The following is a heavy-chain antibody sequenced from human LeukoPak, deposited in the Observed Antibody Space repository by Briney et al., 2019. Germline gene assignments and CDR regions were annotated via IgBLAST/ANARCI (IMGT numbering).Heavy chain of an antibody. D-gene: IGHD4-17*01. CDR2: IMPLFGTA. J-gene: IGHJ5*02. CDR1: GGTFNNSA. CDR3: ARDVHGDYGSGWFDP. V-gene: IGHV1-69*05. Sequence: SVKVSCRTSGGTFNNSAISWVRQAPGQGLEWLGGIMPLFGTAGYAQKFQGRVTITKDESTRTVYLELTSLTSDDTAVYYCARDVHGDYGSGWFDPWGRGTLVSVSS.